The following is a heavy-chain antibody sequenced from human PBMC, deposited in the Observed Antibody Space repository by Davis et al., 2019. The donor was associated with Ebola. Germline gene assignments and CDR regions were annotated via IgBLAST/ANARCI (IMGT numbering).Heavy chain of an antibody. CDR1: GFTVSSNY. Sequence: GESLKISCAASGFTVSSNYMSWVRQAPGKGLEWVSVFYSGGSTYYADSVKGRFTISRDNSKNTLYLQMNSLRAEDTAVYYCTANRYYYYGMDVWGQGTTVTVSS. CDR2: FYSGGST. D-gene: IGHD5-18*01. V-gene: IGHV3-53*01. CDR3: TANRYYYYGMDV. J-gene: IGHJ6*02.